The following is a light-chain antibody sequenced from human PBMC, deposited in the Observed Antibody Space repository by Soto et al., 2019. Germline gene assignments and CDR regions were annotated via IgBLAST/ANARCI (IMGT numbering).Light chain of an antibody. CDR3: QQYGSSPVT. CDR1: QSVSSSY. Sequence: EIVLTQSPGTLSLSPGERATLSCRASQSVSSSYLAWYQQKPGKDPRLLIYGASSRATSIPDRFSGSGSETDFSRTISRLEAEEFAVYYCQQYGSSPVTVGGGTKVEIK. V-gene: IGKV3-20*01. CDR2: GAS. J-gene: IGKJ4*01.